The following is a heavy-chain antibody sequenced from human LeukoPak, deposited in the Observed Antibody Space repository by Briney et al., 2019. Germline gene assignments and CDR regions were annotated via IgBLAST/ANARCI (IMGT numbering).Heavy chain of an antibody. CDR3: ATSLPRMIPEIDY. J-gene: IGHJ4*02. D-gene: IGHD3-16*01. CDR1: GYTLTELS. CDR2: FDPEDGET. V-gene: IGHV1-24*01. Sequence: ASVKVSCKVSGYTLTELSMHWVRQAPGKGLEWMGGFDPEDGETIYAQKFQGRVTVTEDTSTDTAYMELSSLRSEDTAVYYCATSLPRMIPEIDYWGQGTLVTVSS.